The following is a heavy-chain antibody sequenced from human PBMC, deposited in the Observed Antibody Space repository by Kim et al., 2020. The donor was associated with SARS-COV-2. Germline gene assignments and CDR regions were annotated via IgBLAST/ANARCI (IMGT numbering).Heavy chain of an antibody. CDR3: ARDRYRTNGVCRAHQRYY. D-gene: IGHD2-8*01. CDR2: INHSGST. V-gene: IGHV4-34*01. CDR1: GGSFSGYY. Sequence: SETLSLTCAVYGGSFSGYYWSWIRQPPGKGLEWIGEINHSGSTNYNPSLKSRVTISVDTSKNQFSLKLSSVTAADTAVYYCARDRYRTNGVCRAHQRYY. J-gene: IGHJ6*01.